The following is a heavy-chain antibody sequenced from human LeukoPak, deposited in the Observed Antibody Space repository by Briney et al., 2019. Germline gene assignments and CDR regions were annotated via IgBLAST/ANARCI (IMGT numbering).Heavy chain of an antibody. Sequence: SSETLSLTCTVSGGSISSYYWSWIRQPPGKGLEWIGYMYYSGSTNYNPSLKSRVTISLDTSKNKFSLKLSSVTAADTAVYYCARNIGWFDPLGRPTLVTVSS. V-gene: IGHV4-59*01. CDR1: GGSISSYY. D-gene: IGHD2/OR15-2a*01. CDR2: MYYSGST. CDR3: ARNIGWFDP. J-gene: IGHJ5*02.